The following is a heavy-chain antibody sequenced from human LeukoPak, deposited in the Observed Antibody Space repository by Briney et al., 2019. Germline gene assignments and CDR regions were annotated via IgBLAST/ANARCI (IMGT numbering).Heavy chain of an antibody. D-gene: IGHD2-2*01. J-gene: IGHJ4*02. V-gene: IGHV3-30*02. Sequence: GGSLRLSCAASGFTFSSYGMHWVRQAPGKGLEWVAFIRYDGSNKYYADSVKGRFTISRDNSKNTLYLQMNSLRAEDTALYYCAKIYCSSTSCHFDYWGQGTLVTVSS. CDR3: AKIYCSSTSCHFDY. CDR2: IRYDGSNK. CDR1: GFTFSSYG.